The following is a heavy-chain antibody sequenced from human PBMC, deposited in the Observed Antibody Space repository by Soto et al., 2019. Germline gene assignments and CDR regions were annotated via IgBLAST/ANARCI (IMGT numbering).Heavy chain of an antibody. CDR3: ATGVGASRLLFDY. CDR2: NSAYSANT. V-gene: IGHV3-23*01. D-gene: IGHD3-10*01. Sequence: GGSLILSCAASGFTFSNSAMNWVRQAPGKGLEWVSANSAYSANTYYADSVKGRFTISRDNSRNTLYLQMNSLRAEDSAVYYCATGVGASRLLFDYWGQGTLVTVSS. J-gene: IGHJ4*02. CDR1: GFTFSNSA.